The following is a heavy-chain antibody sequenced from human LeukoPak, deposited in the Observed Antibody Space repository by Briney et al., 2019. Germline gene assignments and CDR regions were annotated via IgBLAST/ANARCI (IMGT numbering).Heavy chain of an antibody. D-gene: IGHD3-22*01. V-gene: IGHV4-31*11. CDR1: GGSFSGYY. CDR2: IYYSGST. Sequence: PSETLSLTCAVYGGSFSGYYWSWIRQHPGKGLEWIGYIYYSGSTYYNPSLKSRVTISVDTSKNQFSLKLSSVTAADTAVYYCAREISSGYLAPFYFDYWGQGTLVTVSS. CDR3: AREISSGYLAPFYFDY. J-gene: IGHJ4*02.